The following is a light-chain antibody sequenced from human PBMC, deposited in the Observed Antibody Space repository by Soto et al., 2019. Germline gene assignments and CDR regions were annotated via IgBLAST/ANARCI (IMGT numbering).Light chain of an antibody. V-gene: IGKV3-20*01. CDR1: QSVSSSY. CDR2: GVS. Sequence: EIVLTQSPGTLSLSPGERATLSCRASQSVSSSYVAWYQQKPGQAPRLLIYGVSSNATGIPERFSGSGSGTDFTLTISRLEPEDFAVYYCQHYGSSLFTFGPGTQLDIK. J-gene: IGKJ3*01. CDR3: QHYGSSLFT.